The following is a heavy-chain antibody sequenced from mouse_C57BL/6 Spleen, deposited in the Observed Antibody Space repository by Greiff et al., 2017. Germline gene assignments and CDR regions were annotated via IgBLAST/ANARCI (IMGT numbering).Heavy chain of an antibody. Sequence: QVTLKESGPGILQPSQTFSLTRSFSGFSLSTFGLGVGWFRQPSGKGLEWLAPIWWDDDKYYNPALQSRLTISKDTSKDQLFLKVANVDTADTATYKCARIDYYGSSAFTYWGQGTLVTVSA. D-gene: IGHD1-1*01. V-gene: IGHV8-8*01. CDR3: ARIDYYGSSAFTY. CDR2: IWWDDDK. J-gene: IGHJ3*01. CDR1: GFSLSTFGLG.